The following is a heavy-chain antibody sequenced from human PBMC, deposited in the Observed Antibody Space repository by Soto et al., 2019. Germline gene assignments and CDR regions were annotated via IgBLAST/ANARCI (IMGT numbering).Heavy chain of an antibody. D-gene: IGHD1-7*01. Sequence: EVQLAESGGGMVQAGGSLRLSCVASGFTFSSYGMHWVRQAPGKGLEYVSSMSSNGGTTYYGNSVKGRFTISRDNSKNTLYLQMGSLRAEDMAVYYCVRRVSGNYDYWGQGTLVTVSS. CDR3: VRRVSGNYDY. CDR1: GFTFSSYG. CDR2: MSSNGGTT. J-gene: IGHJ4*02. V-gene: IGHV3-64*01.